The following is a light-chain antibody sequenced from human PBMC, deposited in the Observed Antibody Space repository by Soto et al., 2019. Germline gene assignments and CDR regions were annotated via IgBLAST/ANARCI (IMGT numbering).Light chain of an antibody. Sequence: DIVMTQSPLSLPVTPGEPATISCRSSQSLLHSNGYTYLDWYVQKPGQSTQRLIYLGSNRASGVPDRFSGSGSGTDFTLKISTVEAEDVGVYYCMEALQSHTCGQGTKLEIK. CDR1: QSLLHSNGYTY. V-gene: IGKV2-28*01. CDR3: MEALQSHT. J-gene: IGKJ2*01. CDR2: LGS.